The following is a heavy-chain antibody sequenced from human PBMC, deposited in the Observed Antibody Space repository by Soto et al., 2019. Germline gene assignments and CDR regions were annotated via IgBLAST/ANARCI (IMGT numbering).Heavy chain of an antibody. D-gene: IGHD2-2*01. CDR3: ASGGKPIVVAMDY. CDR1: GGTFSSYA. CDR2: IIPIFGTA. J-gene: IGHJ4*02. Sequence: SVKVSCKASGGTFSSYAISWVRHAPGQGLEWMGGIIPIFGTANYAQKFQGRVTITADESTSTAYMELSSLRSEDTAVYYCASGGKPIVVAMDYWGQGTLVTVSS. V-gene: IGHV1-69*13.